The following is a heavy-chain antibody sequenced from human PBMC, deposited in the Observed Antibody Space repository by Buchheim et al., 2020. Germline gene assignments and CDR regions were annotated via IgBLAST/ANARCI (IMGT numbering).Heavy chain of an antibody. Sequence: QLQLQESGPGLVKPSETLSLTCTVSGGSISSSSYYWGWIRQPPGKGLEWIGSIYYSGSTYYHPSLKSRVTISVDTSKNQFSLKLSSVTAADTAVYYCARTPGIAAAGTGDYWGQGTL. CDR3: ARTPGIAAAGTGDY. J-gene: IGHJ4*02. CDR2: IYYSGST. D-gene: IGHD6-13*01. CDR1: GGSISSSSYY. V-gene: IGHV4-39*07.